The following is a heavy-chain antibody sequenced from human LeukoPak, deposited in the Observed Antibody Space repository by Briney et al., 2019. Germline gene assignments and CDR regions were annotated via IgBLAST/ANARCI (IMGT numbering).Heavy chain of an antibody. V-gene: IGHV4-34*01. D-gene: IGHD3-10*01. Sequence: PSETLSLTCAVYGGSFSGYYWSWIRQRPGKGLEWIGEINHSGSTNYNPSLKSRVTISVDTSKNQFSLKLSSVTAADTAVYYCARGTTMVRGDGDYYYMDVWGKGTTVSVSS. J-gene: IGHJ6*03. CDR2: INHSGST. CDR3: ARGTTMVRGDGDYYYMDV. CDR1: GGSFSGYY.